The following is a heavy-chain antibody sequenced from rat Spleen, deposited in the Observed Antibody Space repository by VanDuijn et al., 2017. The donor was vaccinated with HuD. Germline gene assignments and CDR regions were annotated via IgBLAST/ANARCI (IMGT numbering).Heavy chain of an antibody. D-gene: IGHD5-1*01. CDR1: GFSLTSYS. V-gene: IGHV2-45*01. CDR3: ARAPGNGYVMDA. CDR2: MWRGGST. J-gene: IGHJ4*01. Sequence: QVQLMESGPGLVQPSETLSLTCTVSGFSLTSYSVHWVRQPPEKGLEWLGVMWRGGSTEYNSALKSRLSISRDTSKTHIFLKMTSLQREDTATYHCARAPGNGYVMDAWGQGASVTVSS.